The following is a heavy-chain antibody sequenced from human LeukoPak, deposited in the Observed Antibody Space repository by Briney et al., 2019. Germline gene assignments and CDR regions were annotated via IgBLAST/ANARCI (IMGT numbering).Heavy chain of an antibody. D-gene: IGHD4-17*01. J-gene: IGHJ6*04. CDR3: TTVHDYGDYSYYYYGMDV. CDR1: GFTFSNAW. Sequence: GGSLRLSCAASGFTFSNAWMSWVRQAPGKGLEWVGRIKSKTDGGTTDYAAPVKGRFTISRDDSKNTLYLQMNSLKTEDTAVYYYTTVHDYGDYSYYYYGMDVWGKGTTVTVSS. V-gene: IGHV3-15*01. CDR2: IKSKTDGGTT.